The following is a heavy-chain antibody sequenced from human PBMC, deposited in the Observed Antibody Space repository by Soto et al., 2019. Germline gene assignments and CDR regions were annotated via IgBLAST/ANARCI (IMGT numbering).Heavy chain of an antibody. Sequence: EVQLVESGGGLVQPGESLRLSCAASGFTFSNSWMSWVRQAPGKGLEWVANIKEDGSEKDYVDPVKGRFTITRDNSKKTVYLQMNSLRAEDTALYYCAKLGDAVSGYFDFWGQGTQVAVSS. V-gene: IGHV3-7*01. J-gene: IGHJ5*01. D-gene: IGHD3-3*01. CDR3: AKLGDAVSGYFDF. CDR1: GFTFSNSW. CDR2: IKEDGSEK.